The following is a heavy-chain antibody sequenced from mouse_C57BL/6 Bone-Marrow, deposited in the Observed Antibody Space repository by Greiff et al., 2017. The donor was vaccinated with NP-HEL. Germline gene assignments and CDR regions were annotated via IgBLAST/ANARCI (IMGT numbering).Heavy chain of an antibody. V-gene: IGHV7-3*01. CDR1: GFTFTDYY. Sequence: EVQVVESGGGLVQPGGSLSLSCAASGFTFTDYYMSWVRQPPGKALEWLGFIRNKANGYTTEYSASVKGRFTISRDNSQSILYLQMNALRAEDSATYYCARPYGNYAWFAYWGQGTLVTVSA. CDR2: IRNKANGYTT. D-gene: IGHD2-1*01. J-gene: IGHJ3*01. CDR3: ARPYGNYAWFAY.